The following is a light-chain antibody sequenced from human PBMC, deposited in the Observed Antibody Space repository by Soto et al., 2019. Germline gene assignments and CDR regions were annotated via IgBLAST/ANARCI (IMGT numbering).Light chain of an antibody. CDR2: EVS. CDR1: SSDVGGYNY. V-gene: IGLV2-14*01. J-gene: IGLJ1*01. CDR3: NSYTSKSTGV. Sequence: QSALTQPASVSGSPGQSITISCTGTSSDVGGYNYVSWYQQHPGKAPKLIIYEVSNRFSGSKSGNTASLTISGLQAEDEADYYCNSYTSKSTGVFGTGTKVTVL.